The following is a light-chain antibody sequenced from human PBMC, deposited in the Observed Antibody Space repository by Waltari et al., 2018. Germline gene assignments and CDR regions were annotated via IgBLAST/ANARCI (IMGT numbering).Light chain of an antibody. CDR2: AAS. CDR1: QSISSY. J-gene: IGKJ1*01. V-gene: IGKV1-39*01. CDR3: QQSYSTPLP. Sequence: DIQMTQPPSSLSASVGARVTITCRASQSISSYVNWYQQKPGKAPKLLIYAASSLQSGVPSRFSGSGSGTDFTLTISSLQPEDFATYYCQQSYSTPLPFGQGTKVEIK.